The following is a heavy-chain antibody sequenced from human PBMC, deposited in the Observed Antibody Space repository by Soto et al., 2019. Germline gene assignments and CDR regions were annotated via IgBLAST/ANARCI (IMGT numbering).Heavy chain of an antibody. Sequence: QVQLQESGPGLVKPSGTLSLTCTVSGGSMTSSNWWNWVRQSPGKGLEWIGEAHHSGRTNYNPSLKSRVTIPVDKSKNHFSLKLSSVTAADTAVYYCARSEATGLDYWGQGTLVTVSS. CDR1: GGSMTSSNW. J-gene: IGHJ4*02. V-gene: IGHV4-4*02. CDR3: ARSEATGLDY. D-gene: IGHD1-26*01. CDR2: AHHSGRT.